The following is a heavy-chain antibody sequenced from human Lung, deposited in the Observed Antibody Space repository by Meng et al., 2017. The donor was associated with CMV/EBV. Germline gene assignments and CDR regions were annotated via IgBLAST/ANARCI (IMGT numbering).Heavy chain of an antibody. CDR3: ARDQGRGYSYGQAYYYGMDV. V-gene: IGHV3-66*02. CDR2: IYSGGST. Sequence: GGSXRLXCAASGFXVSSNYMSWVRQAPGKGLEWVSVIYSGGSTYYADSVKGRFTISRDNSKNTLYLQMNSLRAEDTAVYYCARDQGRGYSYGQAYYYGMDVWXQGTXVTVSS. CDR1: GFXVSSNY. D-gene: IGHD5-18*01. J-gene: IGHJ6*02.